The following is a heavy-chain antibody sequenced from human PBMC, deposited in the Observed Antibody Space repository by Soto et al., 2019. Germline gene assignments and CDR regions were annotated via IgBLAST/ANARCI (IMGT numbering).Heavy chain of an antibody. J-gene: IGHJ4*02. CDR1: GGSINSYC. D-gene: IGHD2-8*01. Sequence: TLSLTCTVSGGSINSYCWSWIRQPPGKGLEWIAYIFDSGNANYNPSLKSRVTISVDTSKNQFSLKLTSVTAADTAVYYCARHRMTNVAKFYFDKWGQEDLVTISS. CDR2: IFDSGNA. V-gene: IGHV4-59*08. CDR3: ARHRMTNVAKFYFDK.